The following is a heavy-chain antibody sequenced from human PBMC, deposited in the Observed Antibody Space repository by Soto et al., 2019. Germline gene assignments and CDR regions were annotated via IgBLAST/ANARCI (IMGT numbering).Heavy chain of an antibody. CDR2: ISYDGSKK. V-gene: IGHV3-30*18. Sequence: PGGSLRLSCAASGFTFSSYAMHWVRQAPGKGLEWVAVISYDGSKKYYANSVRGRFTISRDDSKNTLLLQLNSLRSEDTAVYYCVKEGVGSTRLGRAFDIWGQGTMVTVSS. CDR3: VKEGVGSTRLGRAFDI. CDR1: GFTFSSYA. D-gene: IGHD2-2*01. J-gene: IGHJ3*02.